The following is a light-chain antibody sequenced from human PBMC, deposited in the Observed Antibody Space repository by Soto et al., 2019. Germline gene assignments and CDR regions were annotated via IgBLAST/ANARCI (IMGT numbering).Light chain of an antibody. Sequence: QSVLTQPPSVSAAPGQKVTISCSASSSNIGNNYVSWFQQLPGTAPKLLIYENNKRPSGIPDRFSGSKSGTSATLGITGLQTGDEADYYCATWDSSLSAVVFGGGTKLTVL. CDR2: ENN. CDR3: ATWDSSLSAVV. J-gene: IGLJ2*01. V-gene: IGLV1-51*02. CDR1: SSNIGNNY.